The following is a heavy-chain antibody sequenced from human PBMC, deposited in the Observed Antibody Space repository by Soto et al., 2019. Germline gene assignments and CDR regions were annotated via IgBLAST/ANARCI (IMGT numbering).Heavy chain of an antibody. D-gene: IGHD3-3*01. CDR3: ARXRYYDFWSGYLLGWFDP. V-gene: IGHV4-30-4*01. CDR2: IYYSGST. J-gene: IGHJ5*02. Sequence: SETLSLTCTVSGGSISSGDYYWGWIRQPPGKGLEWIGYIYYSGSTYYNPSLKSRVTISVDTSKNQFSLKLSSVTAADTAVYYCARXRYYDFWSGYLLGWFDPWGQGTLVTVSS. CDR1: GGSISSGDYY.